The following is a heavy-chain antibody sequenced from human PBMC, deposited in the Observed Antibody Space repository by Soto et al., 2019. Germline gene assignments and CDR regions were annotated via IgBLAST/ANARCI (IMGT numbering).Heavy chain of an antibody. CDR2: ISGSGGST. CDR3: AKAVSIAASWFDP. J-gene: IGHJ5*02. Sequence: EVQLLESGGALVHPGGSLRLSCEASGFTFTSNAIGWVRQAPGKGLEWVSAISGSGGSTYYADSVKGRFTISRDNSKNTLYLQMNSLRAEDTAVYYCAKAVSIAASWFDPWGQGTLVTVSS. V-gene: IGHV3-23*01. D-gene: IGHD6-13*01. CDR1: GFTFTSNA.